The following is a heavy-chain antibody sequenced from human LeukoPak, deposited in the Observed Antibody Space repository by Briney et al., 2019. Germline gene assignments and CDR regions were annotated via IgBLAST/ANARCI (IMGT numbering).Heavy chain of an antibody. Sequence: PGGSLRLSCAASGFTFSSYGMHWVRQAPGKGLEWVAVIWYDGSNKYYADSVKGRFTISRDNSKNTLYLQMNSLRAEDTAVYYCGREKGLVRGYYFDYWGQGTLVTVSS. J-gene: IGHJ4*02. V-gene: IGHV3-33*01. CDR2: IWYDGSNK. CDR1: GFTFSSYG. CDR3: GREKGLVRGYYFDY. D-gene: IGHD2-21*01.